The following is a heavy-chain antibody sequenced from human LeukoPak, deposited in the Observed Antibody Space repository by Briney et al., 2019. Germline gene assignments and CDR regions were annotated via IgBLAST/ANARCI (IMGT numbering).Heavy chain of an antibody. CDR3: AKDADWRYVGYFDY. CDR1: GFTFSSYG. J-gene: IGHJ4*02. CDR2: ISYDGSNK. Sequence: GGSLRLSCAASGFTFSSYGMHWVRQAPGKGLEWVAVISYDGSNKYYADSVKGRFTFSRDNSRNTLYLQMNSLRAEDTAVYYCAKDADWRYVGYFDYWGQGTLVTVSS. V-gene: IGHV3-30*18. D-gene: IGHD1-14*01.